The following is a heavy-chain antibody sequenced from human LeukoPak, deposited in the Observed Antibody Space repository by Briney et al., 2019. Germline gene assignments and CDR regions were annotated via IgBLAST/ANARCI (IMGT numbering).Heavy chain of an antibody. D-gene: IGHD3-22*01. CDR1: GGSISSYY. V-gene: IGHV4-59*08. Sequence: PSETLSLTCTVSGGSISSYYWSWIRQPPGKGLEWVGYIYYSGSTNYNPSLKSRVTISVDTSKNQFSLKLSSVTAADTAVYYCARRPSTMNAFDIWGQGTMVTVSS. CDR3: ARRPSTMNAFDI. J-gene: IGHJ3*02. CDR2: IYYSGST.